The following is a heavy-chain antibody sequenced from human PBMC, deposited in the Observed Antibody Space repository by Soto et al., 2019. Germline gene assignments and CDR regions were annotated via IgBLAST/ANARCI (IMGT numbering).Heavy chain of an antibody. CDR2: ISSGGGYI. CDR1: GFAFGTYT. D-gene: IGHD4-17*01. CDR3: ARDRPHGDHAPDY. J-gene: IGHJ4*02. V-gene: IGHV3-21*01. Sequence: GGSLRLSCAASGFAFGTYTMNWVRQAPGKGLEWVSSISSGGGYIYYVDSVKGRFTISRDNAKNSLSLHMNSLRAEDTAVYCCARDRPHGDHAPDYWGQGTLVTVSS.